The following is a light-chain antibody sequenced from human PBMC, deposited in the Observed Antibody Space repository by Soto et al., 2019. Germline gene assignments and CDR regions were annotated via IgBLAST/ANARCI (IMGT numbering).Light chain of an antibody. J-gene: IGKJ1*01. CDR3: QQYHSSRT. Sequence: EIVLTQSPGTLSLSPGERATLSCRSSQSVSSGYLAWYQQKPGQAPRLLIYGASSRATGIPDRFRGSGSGTDFTLTISRLEPEDFAVYYCQQYHSSRTVGQGPRVEI. V-gene: IGKV3-20*01. CDR1: QSVSSGY. CDR2: GAS.